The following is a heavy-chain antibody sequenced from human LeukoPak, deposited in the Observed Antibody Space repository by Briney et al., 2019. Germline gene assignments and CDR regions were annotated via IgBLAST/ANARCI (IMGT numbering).Heavy chain of an antibody. D-gene: IGHD6-13*01. CDR3: ARDLAAAGLPGGY. V-gene: IGHV1-69*01. CDR1: GGTFSSYA. CDR2: IIPIFGTA. J-gene: IGHJ4*02. Sequence: EASVKVSCKASGGTFSSYAISWVRQAPGQGLEWMGGIIPIFGTANYAQKFQGRVTITADESTSTAYMELSRLRSDDTAVYYCARDLAAAGLPGGYWGQGTLVTVSS.